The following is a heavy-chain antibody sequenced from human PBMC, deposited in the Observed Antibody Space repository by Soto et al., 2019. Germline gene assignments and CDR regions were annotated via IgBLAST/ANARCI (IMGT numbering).Heavy chain of an antibody. CDR2: IIPSISYT. Sequence: GESLKISCQGSGYSFTSYWTSWESQQAGKGVVWMGRIIPSISYTDYSAYFQGHVTISADKSISTAYLQWISLKASDTAMYYCARLDSYSNYADPWGQGTLVTVSS. CDR1: GYSFTSYW. J-gene: IGHJ5*02. V-gene: IGHV5-10-1*01. CDR3: ARLDSYSNYADP. D-gene: IGHD4-4*01.